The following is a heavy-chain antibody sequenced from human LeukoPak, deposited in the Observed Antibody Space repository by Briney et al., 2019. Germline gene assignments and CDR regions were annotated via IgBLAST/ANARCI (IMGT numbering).Heavy chain of an antibody. CDR1: GGSISTYY. CDR3: ARSVDIAMVTFDY. CDR2: IHYSGSI. D-gene: IGHD5-18*01. Sequence: SETLSLTCTVSGGSISTYYWSWIRQPPGKGLEWIGYIHYSGSIKCNPSLKSRVTISLGTSKNQFSLRLRSVTAADTAVYYCARSVDIAMVTFDYWGQGTLVTVSS. J-gene: IGHJ4*02. V-gene: IGHV4-59*01.